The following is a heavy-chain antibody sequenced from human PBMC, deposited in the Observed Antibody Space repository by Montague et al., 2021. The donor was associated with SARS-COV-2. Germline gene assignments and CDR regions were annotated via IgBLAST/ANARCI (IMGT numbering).Heavy chain of an antibody. V-gene: IGHV4-59*01. Sequence: SETLSLTCTVSGGSINSSYWSWSRQPPGKGLEWMGYSYDRGSTNYNPSLKTRGTISVDTSKNQFSLKLNSMTAADTAVYYCAREDRWNWFDPWGQGSLVIVSS. CDR3: AREDRWNWFDP. CDR1: GGSINSSY. J-gene: IGHJ5*02. D-gene: IGHD5-24*01. CDR2: SYDRGST.